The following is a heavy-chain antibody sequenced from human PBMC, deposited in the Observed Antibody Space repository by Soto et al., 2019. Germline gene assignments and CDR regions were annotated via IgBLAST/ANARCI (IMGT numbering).Heavy chain of an antibody. Sequence: PSETLSLTCAVSSGSISSSNWWSWVRQPPGKGLEWIGETYHSGSTNYNPSLKSRVTISVDKSKNQFSLKLSSVTAADTAVYYCAREGTSIAVAGNHYYFDYWGQGTLVTVSS. CDR1: SGSISSSNW. J-gene: IGHJ4*02. D-gene: IGHD6-19*01. V-gene: IGHV4-4*02. CDR2: TYHSGST. CDR3: AREGTSIAVAGNHYYFDY.